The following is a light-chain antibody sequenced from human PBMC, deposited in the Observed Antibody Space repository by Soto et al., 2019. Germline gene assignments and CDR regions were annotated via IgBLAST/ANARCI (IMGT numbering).Light chain of an antibody. CDR1: QDISNS. V-gene: IGKV1-33*01. CDR3: QQYDNPPPT. CDR2: DAS. Sequence: DIQMTQSPSSLSASVGDRVTITCQASQDISNSLNWYQQKPGKAPRLLIYDASRLETGVPSRFSGSGLGTDFTFTINTVQPEDSATYFCQQYDNPPPTFGGGTKLDIK. J-gene: IGKJ4*01.